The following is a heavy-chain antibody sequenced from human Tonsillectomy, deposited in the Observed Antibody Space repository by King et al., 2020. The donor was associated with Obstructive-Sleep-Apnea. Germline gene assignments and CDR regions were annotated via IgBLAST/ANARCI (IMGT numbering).Heavy chain of an antibody. CDR3: ARGIKSSGRPGTNGFNY. J-gene: IGHJ4*02. V-gene: IGHV4-34*01. Sequence: VQLQQWGAGLLKPSETLSLTCAVYGGSFSGYYWSWIRQPPGKGLEWIGEINHSGSTNYNPSLKSRVTISVDTSKNQFSLKLSSVTAADTAVYYCARGIKSSGRPGTNGFNYWGQGTLVTVSS. CDR2: INHSGST. D-gene: IGHD1-1*01. CDR1: GGSFSGYY.